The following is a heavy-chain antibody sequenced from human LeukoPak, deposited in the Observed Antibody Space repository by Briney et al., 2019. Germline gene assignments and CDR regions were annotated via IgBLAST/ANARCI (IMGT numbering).Heavy chain of an antibody. V-gene: IGHV1-2*02. J-gene: IGHJ5*02. CDR1: GYTFTGYY. CDR2: INPNSGGT. CDR3: ARAGKRYCSSTSCRGGWFDP. D-gene: IGHD2-2*01. Sequence: ASVKVSCKASGYTFTGYYVHWVRQAPGQGLEWMGWINPNSGGTNYAQKFQGRVTMTRNTSISTAYMELSSLRSEDTAVYYCARAGKRYCSSTSCRGGWFDPWGRGTLVTVSS.